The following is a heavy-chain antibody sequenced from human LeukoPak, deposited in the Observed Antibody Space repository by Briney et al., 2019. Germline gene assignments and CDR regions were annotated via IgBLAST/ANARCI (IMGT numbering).Heavy chain of an antibody. J-gene: IGHJ6*03. D-gene: IGHD3-10*01. Sequence: GGSLRLSCAASGFTFSSYSMNWVRQAPGKGLEWVSAISGSGGSTYYAGSVKGRFTISRDNSKNTLYLQMNSLRAEDTAVYYCARVRFGGDYYYYYMDVWGKGTTVTISS. CDR2: ISGSGGST. CDR3: ARVRFGGDYYYYYMDV. CDR1: GFTFSSYS. V-gene: IGHV3-23*01.